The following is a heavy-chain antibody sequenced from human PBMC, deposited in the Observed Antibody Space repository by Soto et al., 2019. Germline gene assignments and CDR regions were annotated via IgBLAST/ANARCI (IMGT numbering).Heavy chain of an antibody. CDR1: GFSLSTSEMG. V-gene: IGHV2-5*02. Sequence: QITLKESGPALVKPTQTLTLTCTLSGFSLSTSEMGVGWIRQPPGKALEWLGIIYGDDDTRNRPSLKSRLTTTRDTSKNQVVLTLTDMDPADTATYYCGHRRGRGRVIPAPYFDFWGQGVPVTVSS. J-gene: IGHJ4*02. CDR3: GHRRGRGRVIPAPYFDF. CDR2: IYGDDDT. D-gene: IGHD2-15*01.